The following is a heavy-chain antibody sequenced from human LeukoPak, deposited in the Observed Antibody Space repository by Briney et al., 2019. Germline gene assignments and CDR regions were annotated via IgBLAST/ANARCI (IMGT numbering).Heavy chain of an antibody. Sequence: SETQSLTCTVSGGSISSYYWSWIRQPPGKGLEWIGYIYYSGSTNYNPSLKSRVTISVDTSKNQFSLKLSSVTAADTAVYYCARVIVAGILDYWGQGTLVTVSS. J-gene: IGHJ4*02. CDR3: ARVIVAGILDY. D-gene: IGHD6-19*01. CDR2: IYYSGST. V-gene: IGHV4-59*01. CDR1: GGSISSYY.